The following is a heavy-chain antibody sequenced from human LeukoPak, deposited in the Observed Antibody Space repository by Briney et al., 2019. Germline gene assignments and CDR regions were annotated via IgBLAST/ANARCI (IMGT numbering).Heavy chain of an antibody. D-gene: IGHD6-13*01. CDR2: INPNSGGT. V-gene: IGHV1-2*02. Sequence: GASVTVSCKASGYTFTVYYMHWVRQAPGQGLEWMGWINPNSGGTNYAQKFQGRVTMTRDTSISTAYMELSRLRSDDTAVYYCARVRGGGSTLAPWGQGTLVTVSS. CDR3: ARVRGGGSTLAP. CDR1: GYTFTVYY. J-gene: IGHJ4*02.